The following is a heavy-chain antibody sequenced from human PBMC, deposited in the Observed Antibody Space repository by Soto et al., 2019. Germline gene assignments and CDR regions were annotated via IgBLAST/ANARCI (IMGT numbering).Heavy chain of an antibody. V-gene: IGHV3-23*01. D-gene: IGHD6-19*01. CDR2: IRCCGGTA. Sequence: EVQLLESGGDLVRPGESLRLSCAASGFNFNKYAMSWVRQAPGEGLEWVSGIRCCGGTASYADFVKGRFTIARDDSNNTLFLHMNSLRVEDTAEYYCAKADGEQWLLPHLENWGRGTLVTVS. CDR1: GFNFNKYA. J-gene: IGHJ4*02. CDR3: AKADGEQWLLPHLEN.